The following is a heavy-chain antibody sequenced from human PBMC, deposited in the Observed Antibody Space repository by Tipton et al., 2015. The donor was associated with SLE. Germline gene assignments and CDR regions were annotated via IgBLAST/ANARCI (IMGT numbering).Heavy chain of an antibody. CDR2: VYHTGNS. CDR3: ARGGGANWFDP. V-gene: IGHV4-38-2*02. J-gene: IGHJ5*02. CDR1: GYSIRSDYW. Sequence: TLSLTCTVSGYSIRSDYWWGWIRQPPGKGLEWIGNVYHTGNSYYNPSLESRVTIFADPSKNQFSLKLRSVTAADTAAYYCARGGGANWFDPWGQGTLVTVSS. D-gene: IGHD4-23*01.